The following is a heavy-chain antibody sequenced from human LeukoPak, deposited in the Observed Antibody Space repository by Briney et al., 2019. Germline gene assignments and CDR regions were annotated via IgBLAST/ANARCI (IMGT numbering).Heavy chain of an antibody. J-gene: IGHJ4*02. Sequence: PSETLSLTCAVYGGSFSGYYWGWIRQPPGKGLEWIGSIYYSGSTYYNPSLKSRVTISVDTSKNQFSLKLSSVTAADTAVYYCARVVDYDYVWGSYRYSDYWGQGTLVTVSS. V-gene: IGHV4-34*01. D-gene: IGHD3-16*02. CDR3: ARVVDYDYVWGSYRYSDY. CDR2: IYYSGST. CDR1: GGSFSGYY.